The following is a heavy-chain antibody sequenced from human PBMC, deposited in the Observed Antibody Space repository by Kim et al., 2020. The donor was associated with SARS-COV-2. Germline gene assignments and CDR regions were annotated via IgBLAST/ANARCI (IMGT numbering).Heavy chain of an antibody. CDR2: IYYSGIT. Sequence: SETLSLTCTVSGGSISSSSYYWGWIRQPPGKGLEWIGSIYYSGITYYNPSLKSRVTISVDTSKNQFSLKLSSVTAADTAVYYCARHPLRDVVLVVYAMGYGFAYWGQGTLVTVSS. D-gene: IGHD2-8*02. CDR3: ARHPLRDVVLVVYAMGYGFAY. V-gene: IGHV4-39*01. CDR1: GGSISSSSYY. J-gene: IGHJ4*02.